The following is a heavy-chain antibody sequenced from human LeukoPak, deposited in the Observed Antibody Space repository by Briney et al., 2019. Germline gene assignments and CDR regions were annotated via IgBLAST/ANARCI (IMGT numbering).Heavy chain of an antibody. V-gene: IGHV4-34*01. CDR1: GGSISSYY. CDR3: ARTRYYYNSRSYGAPYYFDY. CDR2: INHNGST. J-gene: IGHJ4*02. D-gene: IGHD3-10*01. Sequence: SETLSLTCTVSGGSISSYYWSWIRQPPGKGLEWIGEINHNGSTNYNPSLKSRVTISVDTSKNQFSMKLSSVTAADTAVYYCARTRYYYNSRSYGAPYYFDYWGQGTLVTVSS.